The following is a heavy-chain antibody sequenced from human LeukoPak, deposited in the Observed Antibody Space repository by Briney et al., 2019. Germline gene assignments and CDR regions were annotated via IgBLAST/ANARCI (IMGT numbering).Heavy chain of an antibody. D-gene: IGHD6-19*01. V-gene: IGHV4-59*01. CDR3: AGSGRGLDY. Sequence: SETLSLTCTVSGGSISSYYWSWIRQPPGKGLEWIGYIYYSGSTNYNPSLKSRVTISVDTSKNQFSLKLSSVTAADTAVYYCAGSGRGLDYWGQGTLVTVSS. CDR1: GGSISSYY. J-gene: IGHJ4*02. CDR2: IYYSGST.